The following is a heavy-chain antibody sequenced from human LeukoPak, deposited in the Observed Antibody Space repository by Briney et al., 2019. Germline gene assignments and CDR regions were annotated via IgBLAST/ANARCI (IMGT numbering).Heavy chain of an antibody. V-gene: IGHV4-4*07. CDR1: GGSISSYY. CDR3: ARQADYVWGSYRTYSFDY. CDR2: IYTSGST. D-gene: IGHD3-16*02. J-gene: IGHJ4*02. Sequence: PSETLSLTCTVSGGSISSYYWSWIRQPAGKGLEWIGRIYTSGSTNYNPSLKSRVTISVDTSKNQFSLKLSSVTAADTAVYYCARQADYVWGSYRTYSFDYWGQGTLVTVSS.